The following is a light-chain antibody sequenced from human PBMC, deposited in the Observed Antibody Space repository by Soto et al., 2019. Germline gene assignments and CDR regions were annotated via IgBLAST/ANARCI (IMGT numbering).Light chain of an antibody. Sequence: QSALTQPPSASGTPGQRVTISCSGSSSNVGSNYVYWYQQFPGTAPKLLIYSNHQRPSGVPDRFSGSKSGTSASLAISGLRSEDEADYYCAVWDDSLSRPYVFGTGTKVTVL. J-gene: IGLJ1*01. V-gene: IGLV1-47*02. CDR1: SSNVGSNY. CDR3: AVWDDSLSRPYV. CDR2: SNH.